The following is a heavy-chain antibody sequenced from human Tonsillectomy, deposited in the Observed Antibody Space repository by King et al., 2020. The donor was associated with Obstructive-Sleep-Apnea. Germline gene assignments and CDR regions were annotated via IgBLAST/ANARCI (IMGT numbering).Heavy chain of an antibody. Sequence: VQYGASLKLSCTASGFTFSTHAMYWVRQAPGKGLDWVAVISTDGSSKNYADSVKGRFTMSRDNSDNTLYLQMNSLRPEDTAVYYCARLDSVGRYYFPPNWYFDLWGRGTLVTVSS. D-gene: IGHD3-10*01. CDR3: ARLDSVGRYYFPPNWYFDL. CDR1: GFTFSTHA. J-gene: IGHJ2*01. V-gene: IGHV3-30*04. CDR2: ISTDGSSK.